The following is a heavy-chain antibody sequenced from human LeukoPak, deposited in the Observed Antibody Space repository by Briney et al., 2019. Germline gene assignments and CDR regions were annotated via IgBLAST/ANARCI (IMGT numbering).Heavy chain of an antibody. CDR2: ISYDGSNK. D-gene: IGHD2-15*01. CDR3: ARDSLRSKGYDY. J-gene: IGHJ4*02. Sequence: GSLRLSCAASGFTFNNYAIHWVRQAPGKGLEWVAVISYDGSNKYYADSVKGRFTISRDNSKNTVYLQMNSLRTEDTAVYYCARDSLRSKGYDYWGQGTLVTVSS. V-gene: IGHV3-30*14. CDR1: GFTFNNYA.